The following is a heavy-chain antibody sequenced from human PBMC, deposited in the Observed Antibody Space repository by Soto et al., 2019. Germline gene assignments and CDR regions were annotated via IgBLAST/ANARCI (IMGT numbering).Heavy chain of an antibody. J-gene: IGHJ4*02. CDR1: GFSFSDYS. Sequence: GGSLRLSCIASGFSFSDYSMNWVRQAPGKGLQWVSYISSSSDKTYYADSVKGRFTVSRDNAKNALFLEMNSLRDDDTATYYCARLPKGSLVTAWGQGTRVTVSS. CDR3: ARLPKGSLVTA. D-gene: IGHD2-21*02. V-gene: IGHV3-48*02. CDR2: ISSSSDKT.